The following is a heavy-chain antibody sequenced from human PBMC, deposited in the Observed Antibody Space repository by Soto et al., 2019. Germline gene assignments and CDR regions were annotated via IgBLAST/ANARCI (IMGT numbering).Heavy chain of an antibody. CDR1: GGSIISADSY. CDR2: IAYSGDT. V-gene: IGHV4-31*11. J-gene: IGHJ5*02. D-gene: IGHD3-16*01. Sequence: SETLSLTCAVSGGSIISADSYWFWIRKHPGKGLEWIGCIAYSGDTYYNPSLRSRVPISADTSENKFSLTLKSVTAADTAVYFCARDFARYAIAPWGQGNSVTVSS. CDR3: ARDFARYAIAP.